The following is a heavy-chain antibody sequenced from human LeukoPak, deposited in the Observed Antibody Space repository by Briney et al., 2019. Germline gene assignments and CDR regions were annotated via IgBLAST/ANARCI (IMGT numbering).Heavy chain of an antibody. J-gene: IGHJ4*02. D-gene: IGHD2-2*01. Sequence: PSETLSLTCAVYGGSFIGYYWSWIRQPPGKGLEWIGEINHFGSTNYNPSLKSRVTISVDTSKNQFSLKLSSVTAADTAVYYCARVSVVPAAVDYWGQGTLVTVSS. CDR1: GGSFIGYY. V-gene: IGHV4-34*01. CDR2: INHFGST. CDR3: ARVSVVPAAVDY.